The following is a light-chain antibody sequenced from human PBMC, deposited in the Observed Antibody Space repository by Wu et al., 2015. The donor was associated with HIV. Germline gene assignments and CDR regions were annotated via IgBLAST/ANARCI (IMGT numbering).Light chain of an antibody. CDR2: GPS. V-gene: IGKV3-15*01. CDR1: QSINNN. CDR3: QQYNSWPFT. Sequence: EIVMTQSPATLSVSPGERATLSCRASQSINNNLAWYQQKRGQAPRLLIYGPSTRATGIPDRFSGSGSGTEFTLTITNMQSEDFEIYYCQQYNSWPFTFGPGTKVDI. J-gene: IGKJ3*01.